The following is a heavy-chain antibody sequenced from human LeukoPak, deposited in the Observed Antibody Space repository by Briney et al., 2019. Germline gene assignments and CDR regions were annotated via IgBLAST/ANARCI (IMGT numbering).Heavy chain of an antibody. Sequence: ASVKVSCKASGYTFTGYYIHWVRQAPGQGLEWMGWINPNSGGTNYAQKFQGWVTMTRDTSISTAYMELSRLRSDDTAVYYCARDTARTYDYVWGSYRFDYWGQGTLVTVSS. CDR1: GYTFTGYY. V-gene: IGHV1-2*04. J-gene: IGHJ4*02. CDR2: INPNSGGT. D-gene: IGHD3-16*02. CDR3: ARDTARTYDYVWGSYRFDY.